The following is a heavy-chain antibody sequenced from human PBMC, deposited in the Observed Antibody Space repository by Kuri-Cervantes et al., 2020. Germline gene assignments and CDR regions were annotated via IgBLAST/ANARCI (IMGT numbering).Heavy chain of an antibody. CDR3: ARDHSSSCSD. J-gene: IGHJ4*02. Sequence: ASVNVSCKASGYTFASYAMNWVRHAPGQGIGWMGLLNTNTGNPTYAQGFTGRFVFSLDTSVSTAYLQISSLKAEDTAVYYCARDHSSSCSDWGQGTLVTVSS. V-gene: IGHV7-4-1*02. CDR1: GYTFASYA. CDR2: LNTNTGNP. D-gene: IGHD6-13*01.